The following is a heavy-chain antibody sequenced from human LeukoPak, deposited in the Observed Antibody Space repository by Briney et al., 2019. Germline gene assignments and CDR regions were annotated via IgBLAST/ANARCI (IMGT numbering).Heavy chain of an antibody. CDR3: TRHEIFGMVIIRDY. CDR1: GFTFSGSA. V-gene: IGHV3-73*01. CDR2: IRSKANSYAT. J-gene: IGHJ4*02. Sequence: PGGSLRLSCAASGFTFSGSAMHWVRQASGKGLEWVGRIRSKANSYATAYAASVKGGFTISRDDSKNTAYLQMNSLKTEDTAVYYCTRHEIFGMVIIRDYWGQGTLVTVSS. D-gene: IGHD3-3*01.